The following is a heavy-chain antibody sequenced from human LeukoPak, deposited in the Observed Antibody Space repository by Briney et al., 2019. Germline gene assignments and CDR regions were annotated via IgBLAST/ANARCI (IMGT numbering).Heavy chain of an antibody. CDR1: GGSISSYY. CDR2: IYYSGST. J-gene: IGHJ5*02. Sequence: PSETLSLTCTVSGGSISSYYWSWIRQPPGKGLEWIGYIYYSGSTNYNPSLKSRVTISVDTSKNQFSLKLSSVTAADTAVYYCARHREQWLVENNWFDPWGQGTLVTVSS. D-gene: IGHD6-19*01. V-gene: IGHV4-59*08. CDR3: ARHREQWLVENNWFDP.